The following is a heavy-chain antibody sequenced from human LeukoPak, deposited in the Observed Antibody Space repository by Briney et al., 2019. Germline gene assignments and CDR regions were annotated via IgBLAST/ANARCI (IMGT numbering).Heavy chain of an antibody. CDR2: IRYDGSNK. V-gene: IGHV3-30*02. D-gene: IGHD2-2*02. Sequence: PGGSLRLSCAASGFTFSSYGMHWVRQAPGKGLEWVAFIRYDGSNKYYADSVKGRFTISRDNSKNTLYLQMNSLRAEDTAVYYCAKDEAPAIYLGRLFDYWGQGTLVTVSS. CDR1: GFTFSSYG. CDR3: AKDEAPAIYLGRLFDY. J-gene: IGHJ4*02.